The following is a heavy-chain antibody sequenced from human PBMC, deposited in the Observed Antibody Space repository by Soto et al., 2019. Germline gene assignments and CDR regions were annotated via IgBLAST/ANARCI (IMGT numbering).Heavy chain of an antibody. Sequence: QAPGKGLEWVSVISGSGGSTYYADSVKGRFTISRDNSKNTLYLQMNSLRAEETAVYYCARRSSGWYFDYWGQGSLVPVSS. V-gene: IGHV3-23*01. J-gene: IGHJ4*02. CDR3: ARRSSGWYFDY. D-gene: IGHD6-19*01. CDR2: ISGSGGST.